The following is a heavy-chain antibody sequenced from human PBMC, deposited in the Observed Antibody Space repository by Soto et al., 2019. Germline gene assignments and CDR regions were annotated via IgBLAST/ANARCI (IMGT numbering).Heavy chain of an antibody. CDR1: GYTFTTYD. J-gene: IGHJ4*02. CDR2: INPNADKT. CDR3: ARQRRGTWYCFDH. Sequence: VASVKVSCKTSGYTFTTYDITWVRQATGQGLEWMGWINPNADKTGFAQKFQGRVTMTRDTSISTVYMELNNLRSEDTAVYYCARQRRGTWYCFDHWGQGTLVTVSS. V-gene: IGHV1-8*01. D-gene: IGHD3-16*01.